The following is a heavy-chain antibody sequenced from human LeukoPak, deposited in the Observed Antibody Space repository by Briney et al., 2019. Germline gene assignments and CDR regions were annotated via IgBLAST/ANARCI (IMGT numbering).Heavy chain of an antibody. V-gene: IGHV3-49*04. CDR1: GFTFSNYP. D-gene: IGHD3-9*01. J-gene: IGHJ4*02. Sequence: GGSLRLSCTTSGFTFSNYPMSWVRQAPGKGLEWLALLGSTAYGGTTKYAASVKGRFTISRDDSKSIAYPQMNSLKTEDTAVYYCTRPYYDYLTGYYSDYWGQGTLVTVSS. CDR3: TRPYYDYLTGYYSDY. CDR2: LGSTAYGGTT.